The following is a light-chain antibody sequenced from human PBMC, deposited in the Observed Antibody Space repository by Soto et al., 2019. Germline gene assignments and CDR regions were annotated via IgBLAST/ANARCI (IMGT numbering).Light chain of an antibody. Sequence: EIVMTQSPATLSVSPGERATLSCRASQSVSSNLAWYQQKPGQAPRLLIYGASTRATGIPARFSGSGSGTEFTLTISSLQSEDFAFYCQQYNNWPPITFGQGTRLEIK. CDR3: QQYNNWPPIT. CDR2: GAS. J-gene: IGKJ5*01. CDR1: QSVSSN. V-gene: IGKV3-15*01.